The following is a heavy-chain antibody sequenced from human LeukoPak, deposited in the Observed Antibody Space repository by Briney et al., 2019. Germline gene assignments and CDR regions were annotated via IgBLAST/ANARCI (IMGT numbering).Heavy chain of an antibody. CDR1: GGSISSSSCH. V-gene: IGHV4-39*01. CDR2: IYYSGST. J-gene: IGHJ4*02. Sequence: PSETLSLTCTVPGGSISSSSCHWGWIRQPPGKGLEWIGSIYYSGSTYYNPSLKSRVTISVDTSKNQFSLKLSSVTAADTAVYYCASNDFRSGRDYVYWGQGTLVTVSS. CDR3: ASNDFRSGRDYVY. D-gene: IGHD3-3*01.